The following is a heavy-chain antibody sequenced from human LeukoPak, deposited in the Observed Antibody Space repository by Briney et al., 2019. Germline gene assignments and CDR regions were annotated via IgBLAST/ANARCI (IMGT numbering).Heavy chain of an antibody. D-gene: IGHD3-22*01. CDR1: GGSISSGDYY. Sequence: SETLSLTCTVSGGSISSGDYYWSWIRQPPGKGLEWIAYMYYSGSTYYNPSLKSRVTMSADTSRNQLSLKLSSVTAADTAVYYCARPYYYDSRIDPWGQGILVTVSS. CDR3: ARPYYYDSRIDP. CDR2: MYYSGST. J-gene: IGHJ5*02. V-gene: IGHV4-30-4*01.